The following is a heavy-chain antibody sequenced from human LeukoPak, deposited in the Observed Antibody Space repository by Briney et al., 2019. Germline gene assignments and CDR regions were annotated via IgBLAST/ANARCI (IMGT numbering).Heavy chain of an antibody. CDR3: ARTDVYSSSSSFDY. CDR2: ISAYNGNT. Sequence: GASVKVSCKASGGSFTNYAISWVRQAPGQGLEWRGWISAYNGNTNYAQKLQGRVTMTTDTSTSTAYMELRSLRSDDTAVYYCARTDVYSSSSSFDYWGQGTLVTVSS. D-gene: IGHD6-6*01. V-gene: IGHV1-18*01. CDR1: GGSFTNYA. J-gene: IGHJ4*02.